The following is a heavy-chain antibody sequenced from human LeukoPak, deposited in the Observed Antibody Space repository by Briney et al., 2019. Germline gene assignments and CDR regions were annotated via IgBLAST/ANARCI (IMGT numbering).Heavy chain of an antibody. CDR3: ARVFHYYYDSSGYSAGYYYGMDV. Sequence: ASVKVSCKASGYTFTGYYMHWVRQAPGQGLEWMGWINPNSGSTNYAQKFQGRVTMTRDTSISTAYMELSRLRSDDTAVYYCARVFHYYYDSSGYSAGYYYGMDVWGQGTTVTVSS. D-gene: IGHD3-22*01. CDR2: INPNSGST. J-gene: IGHJ6*02. CDR1: GYTFTGYY. V-gene: IGHV1-2*02.